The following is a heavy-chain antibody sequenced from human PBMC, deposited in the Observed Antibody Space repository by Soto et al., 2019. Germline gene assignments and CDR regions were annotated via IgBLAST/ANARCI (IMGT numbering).Heavy chain of an antibody. V-gene: IGHV3-73*01. CDR3: GSWAYRDGYNFHY. J-gene: IGHJ4*02. CDR2: IRSKANSFAA. D-gene: IGHD5-12*01. Sequence: GGSLRLSCAASGFTFSGSAMHWVRQAPGKGLEWVGRIRSKANSFAAGYAASVKGRFSIFRDDTKNTVFLQINSLKTEDTAVYLCGSWAYRDGYNFHYWGQGTLATVSS. CDR1: GFTFSGSA.